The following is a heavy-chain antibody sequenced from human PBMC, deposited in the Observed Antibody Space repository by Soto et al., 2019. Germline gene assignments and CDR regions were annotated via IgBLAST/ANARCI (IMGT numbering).Heavy chain of an antibody. Sequence: PSETLSLTCTVSDDSIRSYHWTWIRQPPGKELEWIGCVYYSGSTNYNPSLKRRVTISVDTSKNQFSLKLSSVTAADTAMYYCARDRGGRLPDYWGQGTLVTVSS. CDR1: DDSIRSYH. CDR3: ARDRGGRLPDY. D-gene: IGHD3-10*01. J-gene: IGHJ4*02. V-gene: IGHV4-59*01. CDR2: VYYSGST.